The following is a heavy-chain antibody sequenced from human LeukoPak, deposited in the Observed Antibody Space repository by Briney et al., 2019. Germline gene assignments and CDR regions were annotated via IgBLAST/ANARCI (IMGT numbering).Heavy chain of an antibody. CDR3: ATYSILNAREFRY. CDR1: GFTFRSYG. V-gene: IGHV3-23*01. Sequence: GGSLRLSCAASGFTFRSYGVCWVRQAPGKGLEWVSCISATGDTTDYAGSVQGRFTISRDNSKNTLYLQMNSLRGEDTAVYYCATYSILNAREFRYWGQGTLVTVTS. J-gene: IGHJ1*01. D-gene: IGHD4-11*01. CDR2: ISATGDTT.